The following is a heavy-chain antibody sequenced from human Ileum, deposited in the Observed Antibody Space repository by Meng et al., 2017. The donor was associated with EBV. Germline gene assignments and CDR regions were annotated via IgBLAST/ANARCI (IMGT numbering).Heavy chain of an antibody. CDR1: GFTFTTYF. V-gene: IGHV1-46*01. D-gene: IGHD3-22*01. J-gene: IGHJ4*03. CDR3: AREMPMTCYFDQ. CDR2: FNPNGDVT. Sequence: QVQLVHSGAEVNKPGVSLKLSCETSGFTFTTYFMHWLRQAPGQGLQWMGLFNPNGDVTTYSPRFQGRITLTGDTSTSTLYMELSSLTSDDTAVYYCAREMPMTCYFDQRGQGTLVTVSS.